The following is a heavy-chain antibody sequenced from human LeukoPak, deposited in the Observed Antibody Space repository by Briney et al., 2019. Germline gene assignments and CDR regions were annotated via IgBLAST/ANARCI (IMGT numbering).Heavy chain of an antibody. J-gene: IGHJ3*02. CDR2: IGTAGDP. D-gene: IGHD2-15*01. CDR1: GFTFSSYD. Sequence: GGSQRLSCAASGFTFSSYDMHWVRQATGKGLEWVSAIGTAGDPYYPGSVKGRFTISRENAKNSLYLQMISLRAGDTAVYYCARGLRYCSGGSCYNSDAFDIWGQGTMVTVSS. V-gene: IGHV3-13*05. CDR3: ARGLRYCSGGSCYNSDAFDI.